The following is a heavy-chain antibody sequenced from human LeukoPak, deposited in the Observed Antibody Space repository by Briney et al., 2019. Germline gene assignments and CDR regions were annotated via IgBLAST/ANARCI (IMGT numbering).Heavy chain of an antibody. J-gene: IGHJ6*03. CDR2: INHSGST. CDR1: GGSFSGYY. Sequence: SETLSLTCAVYGGSFSGYYWSWIRQPPGKGLEWIGEINHSGSTNYNPSLKSRVTISVDTSKNQFSLKLSSVTAEDTAVYYCARAQTFLAAAGKMGDYYYYYMDVWGKGTTVTVSS. V-gene: IGHV4-34*01. D-gene: IGHD6-13*01. CDR3: ARAQTFLAAAGKMGDYYYYYMDV.